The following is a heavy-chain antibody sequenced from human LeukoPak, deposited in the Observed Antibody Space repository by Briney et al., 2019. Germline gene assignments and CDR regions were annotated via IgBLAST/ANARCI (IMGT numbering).Heavy chain of an antibody. V-gene: IGHV4-4*09. J-gene: IGHJ4*02. Sequence: SETLSLTCTVSGGSISSYYWSWIRQPPGKGLEWIGYIYTSGSTNYNPSLKSRVTISVDTSKNQFSLKPSSVTAADTAVYYCARHVGHSSSIDYWGQGTLVTVSS. CDR2: IYTSGST. CDR3: ARHVGHSSSIDY. CDR1: GGSISSYY. D-gene: IGHD6-6*01.